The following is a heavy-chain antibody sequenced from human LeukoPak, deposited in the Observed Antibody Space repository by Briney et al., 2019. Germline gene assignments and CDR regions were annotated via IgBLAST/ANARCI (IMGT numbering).Heavy chain of an antibody. D-gene: IGHD3-3*01. CDR1: GGSISSYY. Sequence: SETLSLTCTVSGGSISSYYWSWIRQPPGKGLEWIGYIYYSGSTNYNPSLKSRVTISVDTSKNQFSLKLSSVTAADTAVYYCARAPERVWSGLYYCYYYGMDVWGQGTTVTVSS. V-gene: IGHV4-59*01. J-gene: IGHJ6*02. CDR2: IYYSGST. CDR3: ARAPERVWSGLYYCYYYGMDV.